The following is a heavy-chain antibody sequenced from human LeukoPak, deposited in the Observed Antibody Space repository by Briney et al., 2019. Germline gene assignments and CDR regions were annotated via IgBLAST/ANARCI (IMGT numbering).Heavy chain of an antibody. D-gene: IGHD3-3*01. CDR2: INPNSGRP. CDR1: GYTFSSYDSSDD. CDR3: ARDRMGYDFWTNY. V-gene: IGHV1-8*01. J-gene: IGHJ4*02. Sequence: ASVKVSCKASGYTFSSYDSSDDINWVRQVPGQGLEWMGWINPNSGRPAYAQKFEGRVTMTRDTSTSTVYMELSSLRSEDTAVYYCARDRMGYDFWTNYWGQGTLVTVSS.